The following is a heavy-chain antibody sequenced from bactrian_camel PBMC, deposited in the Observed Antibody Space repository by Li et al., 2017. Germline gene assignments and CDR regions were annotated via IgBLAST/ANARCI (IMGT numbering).Heavy chain of an antibody. D-gene: IGHD5*01. Sequence: HVQLVESGGGSVQAGGSLRLSCQASGYTTNGSYCMGWFRQAPGKEREGIATIDSDGDTAYVESMKGRYTISVDNAKNTLYLQMNSLNPEDTGTYTCAAGQGVGWCLDVVRVGAEADFDYWGHGTQVTVS. J-gene: IGHJ6*01. CDR3: AAGQGVGWCLDVVRVGAEADFDY. CDR2: IDSDGDT. V-gene: IGHV3S26*01. CDR1: GYTTNGSYC.